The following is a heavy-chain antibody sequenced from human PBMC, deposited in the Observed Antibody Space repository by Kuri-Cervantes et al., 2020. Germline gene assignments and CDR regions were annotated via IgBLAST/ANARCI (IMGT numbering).Heavy chain of an antibody. CDR3: ARSPRYDSSGYRDYFDY. Sequence: SVKVSCKASGGTFSSYTISWVRQAPGQGLEWMGGIIPILGIANYAQKFQGRVTMTRDTSTSTVYMELSSLRSEDTAVYYCARSPRYDSSGYRDYFDYWGQGTLVTVSS. J-gene: IGHJ4*02. V-gene: IGHV1-69*10. CDR2: IIPILGIA. CDR1: GGTFSSYT. D-gene: IGHD3-22*01.